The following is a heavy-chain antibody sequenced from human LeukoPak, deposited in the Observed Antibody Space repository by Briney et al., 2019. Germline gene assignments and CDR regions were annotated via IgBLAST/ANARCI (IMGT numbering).Heavy chain of an antibody. V-gene: IGHV4-39*07. CDR2: VYYSGNT. CDR1: GASITSSSYY. CDR3: ARRAGGYSHPYDY. D-gene: IGHD4-23*01. J-gene: IGHJ4*02. Sequence: SETLSLTCTVSGASITSSSYYWGWIRQPPGKGLEWIGSVYYSGNTYYNSSLKSRVTISVDTSKNQFSLKLSSVTAADTAVYYCARRAGGYSHPYDYWGQGILVTVSS.